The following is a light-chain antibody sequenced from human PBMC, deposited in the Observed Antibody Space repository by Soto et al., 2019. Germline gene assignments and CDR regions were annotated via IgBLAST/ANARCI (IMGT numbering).Light chain of an antibody. CDR1: ESVSSSH. CDR3: QQYGYSPIT. Sequence: EVVLTQSPDTLSLPPGERATLSCRASESVSSSHLAWYQHKPGQAPRVLIYAASSRATGSPDRFSGGGSGTDFTITISRLEPEDFEVYYCQQYGYSPITFGQGTRLEI. CDR2: AAS. J-gene: IGKJ5*01. V-gene: IGKV3-20*01.